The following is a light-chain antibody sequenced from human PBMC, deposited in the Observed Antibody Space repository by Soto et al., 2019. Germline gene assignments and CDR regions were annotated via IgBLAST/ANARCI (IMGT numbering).Light chain of an antibody. J-gene: IGKJ3*01. V-gene: IGKV1-39*01. CDR1: QSISSY. Sequence: DIEMTQSPSSRSACLGDRITRTCRASQSISSYLNWYQQKPGKAPKLLIYAASSLQSGVPSRFSGSGYGTDFTLTISSLQPEDFATYYCQQSYSTPRPFGPGTKVDIK. CDR3: QQSYSTPRP. CDR2: AAS.